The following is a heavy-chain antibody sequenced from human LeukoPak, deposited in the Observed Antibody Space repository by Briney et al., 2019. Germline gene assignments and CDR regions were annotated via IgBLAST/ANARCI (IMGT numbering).Heavy chain of an antibody. V-gene: IGHV3-48*02. CDR3: ARAILPDGSGSCYFDY. D-gene: IGHD3-10*01. CDR1: GFTFSSYS. CDR2: ISSSSSTM. Sequence: GGSLRLSCAASGFTFSSYSMNWVRQAPGKGLEWVSYISSSSSTMYYADSVRGRFTISRDNAKNSLYLQMNSLRDEDTAVYYCARAILPDGSGSCYFDYWGQGTLVTVSS. J-gene: IGHJ4*02.